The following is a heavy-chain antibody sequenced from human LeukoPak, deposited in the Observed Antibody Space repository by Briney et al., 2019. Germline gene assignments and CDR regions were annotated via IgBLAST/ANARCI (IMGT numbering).Heavy chain of an antibody. CDR1: GFTFSTYG. Sequence: PARSLGLSCAASGFTFSTYGMHWVRQAPGKGLEWVAVIWYDGSNKKYSDSVKGRFSISRDNSKNTLYLQMNSLRAEDTAVYYCAKGPAGDNDILTDFDYWGQGTLVTVSS. J-gene: IGHJ4*02. D-gene: IGHD3-9*01. CDR2: IWYDGSNK. CDR3: AKGPAGDNDILTDFDY. V-gene: IGHV3-33*06.